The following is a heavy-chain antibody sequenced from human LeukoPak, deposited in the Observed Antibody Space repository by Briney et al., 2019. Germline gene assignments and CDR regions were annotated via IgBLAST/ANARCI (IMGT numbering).Heavy chain of an antibody. CDR3: XXLDGDYVSFFDY. V-gene: IGHV5-51*01. D-gene: IGHD4-17*01. Sequence: GESLKISCKGSGYIFTTYWIGWVRQMPGKGLEWMGIIYPGDSDTRYSPSFQGHVTISADKSMSTAYLQWSSLKASDTAMYYCXXLDGDYVSFFDYWGQGTLVTVSS. CDR1: GYIFTTYW. J-gene: IGHJ4*02. CDR2: IYPGDSDT.